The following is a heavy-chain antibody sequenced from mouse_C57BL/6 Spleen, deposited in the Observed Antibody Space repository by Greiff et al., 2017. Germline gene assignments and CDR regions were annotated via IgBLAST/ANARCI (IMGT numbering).Heavy chain of an antibody. J-gene: IGHJ2*01. CDR1: GYSITSGYY. CDR2: ISYDGSN. Sequence: EVQLQESGPGLVKPSQSLSLTCSVTGYSITSGYYWNWIRQFPGNKLEWMGYISYDGSNNYNPSLKNRISITRDTSKNQFFLKLNSVTTEDTATYYCARGGTVVATDFDYWGQGTTLTVSS. D-gene: IGHD1-1*01. CDR3: ARGGTVVATDFDY. V-gene: IGHV3-6*01.